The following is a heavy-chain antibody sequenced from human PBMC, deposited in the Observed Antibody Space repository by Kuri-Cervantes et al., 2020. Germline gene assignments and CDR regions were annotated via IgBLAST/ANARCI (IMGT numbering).Heavy chain of an antibody. CDR2: INPNSGDA. D-gene: IGHD3-22*01. J-gene: IGHJ4*02. V-gene: IGHV1-2*02. CDR3: AREGYYDSSGYLDY. Sequence: ASVKVSCKASGYTFSDHYMHWVRQAPGQGLEWMGWINPNSGDAMYAQNFQDRVTMTRDTSVSTAYMEVTGLTSDDAAVYYCAREGYYDSSGYLDYWGQGTLVTVSS. CDR1: GYTFSDHY.